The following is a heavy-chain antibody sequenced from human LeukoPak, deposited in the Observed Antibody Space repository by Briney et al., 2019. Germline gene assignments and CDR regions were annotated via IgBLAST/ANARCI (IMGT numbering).Heavy chain of an antibody. CDR1: GGSISSGSYY. V-gene: IGHV4-61*02. J-gene: IGHJ5*02. CDR2: IYTSGST. CDR3: ARVVSWFDP. Sequence: SETLSLTCTVSGGSISSGSYYWSWIRQPAGKGLEWIGRIYTSGSTNYNPSLKSRVTISVDTSKNQFSLKLSSVTAADTAVYYCARVVSWFDPWGQGTLVTVSS.